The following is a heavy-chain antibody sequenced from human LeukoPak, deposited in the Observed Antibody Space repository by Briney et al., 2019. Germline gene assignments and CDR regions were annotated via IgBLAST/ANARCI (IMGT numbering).Heavy chain of an antibody. D-gene: IGHD3-3*01. CDR3: VKGSSAYRPYYFDY. V-gene: IGHV3-23*01. CDR2: ISGSGESA. Sequence: GGSLRLSCVASGFTFSKCAMSWVRQAPGKGLEWVSAISGSGESAYYADSVEGRFTITRDNAENTVFLQMNSLRGEDTALYYCVKGSSAYRPYYFDYWGPGILVTVSS. CDR1: GFTFSKCA. J-gene: IGHJ4*02.